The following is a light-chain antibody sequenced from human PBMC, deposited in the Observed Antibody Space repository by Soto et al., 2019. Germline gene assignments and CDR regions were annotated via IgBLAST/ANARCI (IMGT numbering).Light chain of an antibody. J-gene: IGKJ4*01. CDR3: QQLNNYPLT. CDR1: QDIGNF. V-gene: IGKV1-9*01. Sequence: DIQLTQSPSFVSASVGDRVTITCRASQDIGNFLAWYQQKPGKAPKLLIYSASTLQSGVPSRFSGSGSAVEFSLTISSLQPEDFAAYFCQQLNNYPLTFGGGTKVEI. CDR2: SAS.